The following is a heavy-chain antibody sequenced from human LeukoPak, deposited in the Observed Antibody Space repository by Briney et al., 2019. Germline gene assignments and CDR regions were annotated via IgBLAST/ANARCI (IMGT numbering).Heavy chain of an antibody. V-gene: IGHV3-7*03. J-gene: IGHJ4*02. CDR1: GFMFSSNW. CDR3: AKEGRSLQTY. CDR2: IKEDGTET. Sequence: GGCLRLSCAASGFMFSSNWMSWVRLAPGKGLEWVANIKEDGTETYYVDSVKGRFTISRDNAKNSLYLQMNSLRVKDTAVYYCAKEGRSLQTYWDQGTLVTVSS. D-gene: IGHD5-24*01.